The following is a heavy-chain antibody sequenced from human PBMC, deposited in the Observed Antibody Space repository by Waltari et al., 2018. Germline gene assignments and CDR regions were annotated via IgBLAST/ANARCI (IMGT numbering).Heavy chain of an antibody. CDR2: INPNSGGT. J-gene: IGHJ4*02. Sequence: QVQLVQSGAEVKKPGASVKVSCKASGSTFTGYYMHWVRQAPGQGLEWMGRINPNSGGTNYAQKFQGRVTMTRDTSISTAYMELSRLRSDDTAVYYCAILVDIVATIHFDYWGQGTLVTVSS. CDR3: AILVDIVATIHFDY. CDR1: GSTFTGYY. D-gene: IGHD5-12*01. V-gene: IGHV1-2*06.